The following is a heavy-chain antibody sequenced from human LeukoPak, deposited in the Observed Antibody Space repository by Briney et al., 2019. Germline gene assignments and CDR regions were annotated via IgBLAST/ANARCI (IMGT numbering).Heavy chain of an antibody. V-gene: IGHV3-21*01. D-gene: IGHD6-19*01. J-gene: IGHJ4*02. CDR2: ISSSSSYI. CDR3: ASSTDSRGLDY. Sequence: NPGGSPRLSCAASGFTFDDYGMSWVRQAPGKGLEWVSSISSSSSYIYYADSVKGRFTISRDNAKNSLYLQMNSLRAEDTAVYYCASSTDSRGLDYWGQGTLVTVSS. CDR1: GFTFDDYG.